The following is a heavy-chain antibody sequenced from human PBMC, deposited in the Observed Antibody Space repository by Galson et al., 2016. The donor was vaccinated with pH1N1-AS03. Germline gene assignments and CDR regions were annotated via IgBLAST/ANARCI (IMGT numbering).Heavy chain of an antibody. Sequence: QSGAEVKKPGASVKVSCKASGYIFTGFHVHWVRQAPGQGLEWMGWINPNNGVTNYAQKFEAWVTMTGDTSISTAYLELYGLKSDDTALYYCAIDPRGPCSSATCATTYYFDMDVWGQGTTVIVSS. J-gene: IGHJ6*02. CDR3: AIDPRGPCSSATCATTYYFDMDV. V-gene: IGHV1-2*04. D-gene: IGHD1-26*01. CDR2: INPNNGVT. CDR1: GYIFTGFH.